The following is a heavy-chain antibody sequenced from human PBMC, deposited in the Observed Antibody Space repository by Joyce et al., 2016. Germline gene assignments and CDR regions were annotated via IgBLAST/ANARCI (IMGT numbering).Heavy chain of an antibody. CDR2: ISGSGGSI. CDR3: AKVAEGSAVYFYYMDV. V-gene: IGHV3-23*01. D-gene: IGHD6-6*01. J-gene: IGHJ6*03. CDR1: GFTFSSYA. Sequence: EVQLLESGGGLVQPAGSLRLSCAASGFTFSSYAMSWVRQAPGKGLELVSVISGSGGSIYDADSVKGRFTFSRDKSKNTLYLQMNSLRAEDTAVYYCAKVAEGSAVYFYYMDVWGKGTTVTVSS.